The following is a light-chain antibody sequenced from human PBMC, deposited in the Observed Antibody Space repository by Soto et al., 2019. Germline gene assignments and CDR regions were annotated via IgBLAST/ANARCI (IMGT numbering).Light chain of an antibody. J-gene: IGKJ1*01. V-gene: IGKV3-20*01. CDR1: QSVSSSY. Sequence: EIVLTQSPGTLSLSPGERATLSCRASQSVSSSYLAWYQQKPGQAPRLLIYGASSRATGIPDRFSGSGSGTDFTLTISRLEPEDFAVYYCQQYGSHQTF. CDR2: GAS. CDR3: QQYGSHQT.